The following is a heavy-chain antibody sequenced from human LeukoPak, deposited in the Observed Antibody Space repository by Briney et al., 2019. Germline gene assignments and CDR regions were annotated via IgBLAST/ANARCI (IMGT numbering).Heavy chain of an antibody. CDR1: GGSFSYYY. Sequence: SETLSLTCAVHGGSFSYYYWSWIRQPPGKGLEWIGEINHSGSTNYNPSLKSRVTISVDTSKNQFSLKLSSVTAADTAVYYCARTFTSGWFLGYWGQGTLVTVSS. D-gene: IGHD6-19*01. J-gene: IGHJ4*02. CDR3: ARTFTSGWFLGY. V-gene: IGHV4-34*01. CDR2: INHSGST.